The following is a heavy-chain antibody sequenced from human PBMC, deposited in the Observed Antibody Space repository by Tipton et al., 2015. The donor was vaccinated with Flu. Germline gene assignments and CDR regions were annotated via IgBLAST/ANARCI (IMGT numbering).Heavy chain of an antibody. J-gene: IGHJ6*02. CDR3: ARAGENYDFWSGYYFGYYGMDV. V-gene: IGHV1-18*01. CDR2: ISAYNGNT. Sequence: QLVQSGAEVKKPGASVKVSCKASGYTFTSYGISWVRQAPGQGLEWMGWISAYNGNTNYAQKLQGRVTMTTDTSTSTAYMELRSLRSDDTAVYYCARAGENYDFWSGYYFGYYGMDVWGQGTTVPVSS. CDR1: GYTFTSYG. D-gene: IGHD3-3*01.